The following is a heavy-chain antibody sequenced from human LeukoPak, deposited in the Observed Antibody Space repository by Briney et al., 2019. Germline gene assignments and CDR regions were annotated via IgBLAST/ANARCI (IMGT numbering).Heavy chain of an antibody. CDR1: GYSISSGYY. V-gene: IGHV4-38-2*01. J-gene: IGHJ4*02. CDR3: ARAYDSSGNDY. D-gene: IGHD3-22*01. Sequence: PSETLSLTCAVSGYSISSGYYWGWIRQPPGKGLEWIGRIYHSGSTYYNPPLKSRVTISVDTSKNQSSLKLSSVTAADTAVYYCARAYDSSGNDYWGQGTLVTVSS. CDR2: IYHSGST.